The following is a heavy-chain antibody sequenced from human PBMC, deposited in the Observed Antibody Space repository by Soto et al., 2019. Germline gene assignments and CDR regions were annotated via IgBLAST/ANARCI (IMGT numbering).Heavy chain of an antibody. CDR1: GFTFSSYA. J-gene: IGHJ6*01. V-gene: IGHV3-30-3*01. CDR3: AREPSGSYYYYGMDV. D-gene: IGHD1-26*01. Sequence: QVQLVESGGGVVQPGRSLRLSCAASGFTFSSYAMHWVRQAPGKGLEWVAVISYDGSNKYYADSVKGRFTISRDNSKNTLYLQMNSLRAEDTAVYYCAREPSGSYYYYGMDVW. CDR2: ISYDGSNK.